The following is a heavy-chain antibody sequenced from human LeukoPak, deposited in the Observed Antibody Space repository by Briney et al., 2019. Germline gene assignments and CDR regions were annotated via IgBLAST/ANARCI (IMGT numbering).Heavy chain of an antibody. Sequence: ASVKVSCKASGYTFTGYYMHWVRQAPGQGLEWMGRLNPNSGGTNYAQKFQGRVTMTRDTSISTAYMELSRLRSDDTAVYYCAREEVRVPAAIYYYYYGMDVWGQGTTVTVSS. D-gene: IGHD2-2*01. CDR2: LNPNSGGT. V-gene: IGHV1-2*06. CDR3: AREEVRVPAAIYYYYYGMDV. CDR1: GYTFTGYY. J-gene: IGHJ6*02.